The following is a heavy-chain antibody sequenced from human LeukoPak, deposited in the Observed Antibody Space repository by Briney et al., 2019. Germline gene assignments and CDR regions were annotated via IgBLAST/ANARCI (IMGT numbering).Heavy chain of an antibody. Sequence: TGGSLRLSCAASGFTSSSYAMHWVRQAPGKGLEWVAVISYDGSNKYYADSVKGRFTISRDNSKNTLYLQMNSLRAEDTAVYYCARTGYSSSWYLGYYFGYWGQGTLVTVSS. CDR3: ARTGYSSSWYLGYYFGY. D-gene: IGHD6-13*01. CDR1: GFTSSSYA. J-gene: IGHJ4*02. CDR2: ISYDGSNK. V-gene: IGHV3-30*04.